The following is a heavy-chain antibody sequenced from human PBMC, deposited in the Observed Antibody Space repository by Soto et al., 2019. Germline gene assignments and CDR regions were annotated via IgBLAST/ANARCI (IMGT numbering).Heavy chain of an antibody. J-gene: IGHJ4*02. Sequence: PGGSLRLSCAASGFTFSSYAISWVAQSPGKGLEWVSAISSSGGSTYYAGSVKGRFTISRDNSKDTLYLQMNSLRAEDTAVYYCAKGAYYESSGYGYYFDYWGQGTLVTVSS. CDR1: GFTFSSYA. D-gene: IGHD3-22*01. V-gene: IGHV3-23*01. CDR2: ISSSGGST. CDR3: AKGAYYESSGYGYYFDY.